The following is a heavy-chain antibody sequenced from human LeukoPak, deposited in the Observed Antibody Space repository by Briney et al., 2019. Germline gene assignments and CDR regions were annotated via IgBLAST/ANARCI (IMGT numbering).Heavy chain of an antibody. CDR2: IKQDGSEK. Sequence: GGSLRLSCAASGFTFSSYAMSWVRQAPGKGLEWVASIKQDGSEKYYVDSVKGRITISRDNAKNSLYLQMNSLRAEDTAVYYCAKNWDSGVDWFDPWGQGTLDTVSS. J-gene: IGHJ5*02. D-gene: IGHD1-7*01. CDR3: AKNWDSGVDWFDP. V-gene: IGHV3-7*01. CDR1: GFTFSSYA.